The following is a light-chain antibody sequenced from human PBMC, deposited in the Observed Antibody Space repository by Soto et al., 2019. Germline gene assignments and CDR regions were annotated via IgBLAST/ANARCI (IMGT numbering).Light chain of an antibody. J-gene: IGKJ3*01. CDR3: HQRSKWPLT. CDR1: HTVSNY. V-gene: IGKV3-11*01. Sequence: EIVLAQSPATLSLSPGERATHSCRASHTVSNYLTWYQQKPGQAPRLLIYEASNRATGIPARCSGSGSGTDFTLTISSLEPEDFAVYYCHQRSKWPLTFGPGTKVDIK. CDR2: EAS.